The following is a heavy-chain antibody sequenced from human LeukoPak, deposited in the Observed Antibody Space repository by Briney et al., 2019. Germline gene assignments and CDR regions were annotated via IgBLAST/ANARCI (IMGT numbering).Heavy chain of an antibody. D-gene: IGHD3-22*01. CDR1: GFTFSSYG. CDR2: ITTSGATT. CDR3: AIMHGYYDGSGYWVQ. J-gene: IGHJ4*02. Sequence: GGSLGLSCAASGFTFSSYGMSWVRQAPGKGLEWVSFITTSGATTSYADSVKGRFTISRDNPRSTLYMQMNSLRDEDTALYYCAIMHGYYDGSGYWVQWGQGTLVTVSS. V-gene: IGHV3-23*01.